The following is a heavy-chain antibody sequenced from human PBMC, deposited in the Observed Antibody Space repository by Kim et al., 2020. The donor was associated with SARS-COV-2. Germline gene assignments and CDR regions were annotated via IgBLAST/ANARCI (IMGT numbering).Heavy chain of an antibody. J-gene: IGHJ6*02. Sequence: KGRFTNSRANAKNSLYLQMNSLRAEDTALYYCAKDILIFGVNYYYGMDVWGQGTTVTVSS. V-gene: IGHV3-9*01. CDR3: AKDILIFGVNYYYGMDV. D-gene: IGHD3-3*01.